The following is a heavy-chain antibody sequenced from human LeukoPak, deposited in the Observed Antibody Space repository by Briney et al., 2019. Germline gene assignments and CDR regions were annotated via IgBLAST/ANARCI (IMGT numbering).Heavy chain of an antibody. Sequence: SETLSLTCSVSGGSISSGDYYWSWIRQPPGKGLEWIGYIYYSGSTYYNPSLKSRVTISVDTSKNQFSLKLSSVTAADTAVYYCASNYYDSSGIDYWGQGTLVTVSS. CDR2: IYYSGST. J-gene: IGHJ4*02. D-gene: IGHD3-22*01. CDR3: ASNYYDSSGIDY. V-gene: IGHV4-30-4*01. CDR1: GGSISSGDYY.